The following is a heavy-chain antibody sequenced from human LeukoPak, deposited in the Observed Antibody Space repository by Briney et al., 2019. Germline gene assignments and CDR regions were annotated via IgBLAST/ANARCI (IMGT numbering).Heavy chain of an antibody. CDR1: GYSFTSYW. V-gene: IGHV5-51*01. Sequence: GESLKISCKCSGYSFTSYWIGWVRQMPGKGLEWMGIIYPGDSDTRYSPSFQGQVTISADKTISTAYLQWSSLKASDTAMYYCARHNNWNYGYYYYMDVWGEETTVTVSS. CDR3: ARHNNWNYGYYYYMDV. J-gene: IGHJ6*03. CDR2: IYPGDSDT. D-gene: IGHD1-7*01.